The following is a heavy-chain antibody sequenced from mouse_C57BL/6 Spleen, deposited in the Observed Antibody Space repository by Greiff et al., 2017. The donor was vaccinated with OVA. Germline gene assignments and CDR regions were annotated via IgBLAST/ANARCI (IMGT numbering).Heavy chain of an antibody. CDR1: GYTFTEYT. J-gene: IGHJ1*03. CDR3: ARQTYYGNFYWYFDV. D-gene: IGHD2-10*01. CDR2: FYPGSGSI. Sequence: QVTLKESGAELVKPGASVKLSCKASGYTFTEYTIHWVKQRSGQGLEWIGWFYPGSGSIKYNEKFKDKATLTADKSSSTVYMELSRLTSEDSAVYFCARQTYYGNFYWYFDVWGTGTTVTVSS. V-gene: IGHV1-62-2*01.